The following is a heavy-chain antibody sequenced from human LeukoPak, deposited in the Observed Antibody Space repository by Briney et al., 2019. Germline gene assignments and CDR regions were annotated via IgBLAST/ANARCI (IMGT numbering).Heavy chain of an antibody. V-gene: IGHV4-39*01. D-gene: IGHD6-13*01. CDR3: AKPIAAAGPDAFDI. J-gene: IGHJ3*02. CDR1: GGSISSSSYY. Sequence: SETLSLTCTVSGGSISSSSYYWGWIRQPPGKGLEWIGSIYYSGSTYYNPSLKSRVTISVDTSKNQFSLKLSSVTAADTAVYYCAKPIAAAGPDAFDIWGQGTMVTVPS. CDR2: IYYSGST.